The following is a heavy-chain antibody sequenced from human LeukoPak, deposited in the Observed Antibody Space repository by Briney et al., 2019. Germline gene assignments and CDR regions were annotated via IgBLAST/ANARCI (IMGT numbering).Heavy chain of an antibody. J-gene: IGHJ4*02. CDR3: ARGGGYYDSSGYSWDY. D-gene: IGHD3-22*01. CDR1: GFTFSSYE. V-gene: IGHV3-48*03. Sequence: GGSLRLSCAASGFTFSSYEMNWVRQAPGKGLEWVSYISSSGSTIYYADSVKGRFTISRDNAKNSLYLQMNSLRAEDTAVYYCARGGGYYDSSGYSWDYWGQGTLVTVSS. CDR2: ISSSGSTI.